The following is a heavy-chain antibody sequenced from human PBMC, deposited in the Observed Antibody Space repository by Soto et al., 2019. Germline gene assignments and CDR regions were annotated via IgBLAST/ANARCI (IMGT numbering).Heavy chain of an antibody. J-gene: IGHJ6*03. CDR2: IYYSGST. V-gene: IGHV4-39*01. CDR3: VRTTVNYYYMDV. D-gene: IGHD4-4*01. CDR1: GGSISSSSYY. Sequence: PSETLSLTCTVSGGSISSSSYYWGWIRQPPGKGLEWIGSIYYSGSTYYNPSLKSRVTISVDTSKNQFSLKLSSVTAADTAVYYCVRTTVNYYYMDVSGKGTTVTVFS.